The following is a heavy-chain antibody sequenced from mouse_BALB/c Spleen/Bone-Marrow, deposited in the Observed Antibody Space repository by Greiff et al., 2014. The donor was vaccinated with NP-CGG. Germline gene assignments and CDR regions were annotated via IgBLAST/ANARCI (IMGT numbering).Heavy chain of an antibody. Sequence: VHVKQSGAELVKPGASVKLSCTASGFNIKDTYMHWVKQRPEQGLEWIGRIDPANGNTKYDPKFQGKATITADTSSNTAYLRLNSLTSEDTAVYYCAQGYDWAMDYWGQGTSVTVSS. CDR3: AQGYDWAMDY. D-gene: IGHD2-14*01. V-gene: IGHV14-3*02. J-gene: IGHJ4*01. CDR2: IDPANGNT. CDR1: GFNIKDTY.